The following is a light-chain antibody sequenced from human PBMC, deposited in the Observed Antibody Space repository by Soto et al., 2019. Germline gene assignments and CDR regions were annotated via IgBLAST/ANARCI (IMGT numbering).Light chain of an antibody. V-gene: IGKV3-20*01. CDR3: QQYSNWPPIT. Sequence: EIVLTQSPGTLSLSPGERATLSCRASQSVSSNYLVWYQQKPGQAPRLLIYGASSRATGIPDRFSGSGSGTEFTLTISSLQSEDFAVYYCQQYSNWPPITFGQGTRLEIK. CDR2: GAS. J-gene: IGKJ5*01. CDR1: QSVSSNY.